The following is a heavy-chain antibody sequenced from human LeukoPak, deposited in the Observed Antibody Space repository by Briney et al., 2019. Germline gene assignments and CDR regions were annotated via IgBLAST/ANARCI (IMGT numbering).Heavy chain of an antibody. V-gene: IGHV4-59*01. Sequence: PSETLSLTCAVYGGSFSGYYWSWIRQPPGKGLEWIGYTYYSGSTNYNPSLKSRVTISVDTSKNQFSLKLSSVTAADTAVYYCARDLRSSSYGMDVWGQGTTVTVSS. CDR1: GGSFSGYY. D-gene: IGHD6-13*01. J-gene: IGHJ6*02. CDR2: TYYSGST. CDR3: ARDLRSSSYGMDV.